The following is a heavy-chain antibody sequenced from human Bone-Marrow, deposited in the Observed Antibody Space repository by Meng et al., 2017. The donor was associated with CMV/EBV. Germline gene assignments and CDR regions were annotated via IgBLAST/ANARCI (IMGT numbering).Heavy chain of an antibody. CDR1: GYRFTSYD. CDR2: MNPNSGHT. CDR3: ARVRWLRSGYFDY. V-gene: IGHV1-8*03. J-gene: IGHJ4*02. Sequence: ASVKVSCKASGYRFTSYDINWVRQAPGQGLEWMGWMNPNSGHTGYAQKFQGRVTITRNTSISTAYMSLGSLTSEDTAVYYCARVRWLRSGYFDYWGQGTLVTVSS. D-gene: IGHD5-12*01.